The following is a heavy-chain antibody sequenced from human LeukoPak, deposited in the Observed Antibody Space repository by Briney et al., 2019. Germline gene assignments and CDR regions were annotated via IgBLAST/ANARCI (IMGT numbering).Heavy chain of an antibody. CDR1: GGSLSSGSYY. CDR3: ARDYYGSGSYYDAFDI. V-gene: IGHV4-61*02. J-gene: IGHJ3*02. D-gene: IGHD3-10*01. CDR2: IYTRGST. Sequence: SETLSLTCTVSGGSLSSGSYYWRWLRQPAGRGLEWFGRIYTRGSTNYTPSLKNRVTISVDTSKNQFSLKLSSVTAADTAVYYCARDYYGSGSYYDAFDIWGQGTMVTVSS.